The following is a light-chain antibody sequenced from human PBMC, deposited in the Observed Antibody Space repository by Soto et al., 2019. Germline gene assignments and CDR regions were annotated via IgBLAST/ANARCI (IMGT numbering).Light chain of an antibody. J-gene: IGKJ2*01. CDR2: GVS. Sequence: IQMTQSPPSLSASVGDRVTFTCRASQGISPFLNWYQLKPGQAPKLLINGVSTLQNAVPSRFSGSGSGTDFTLTISSLQPEDSATYYCQHTYNIPYTFGQGTKLEIK. CDR3: QHTYNIPYT. CDR1: QGISPF. V-gene: IGKV1-39*01.